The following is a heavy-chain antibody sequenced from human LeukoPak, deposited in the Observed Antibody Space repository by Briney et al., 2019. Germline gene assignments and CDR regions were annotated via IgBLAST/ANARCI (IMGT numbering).Heavy chain of an antibody. CDR2: ISGSGGST. CDR1: GFTFSSYA. Sequence: PGGSLRLSCAASGFTFSSYAMSWVRQAPGKGLEWVSGISGSGGSTYYADSVKGRFTISRDNSKNTLYLQMNSLRAEDTAVYYCAKTVMDYYDSSGRYYFDYWGQGTLVTVSS. D-gene: IGHD3-22*01. J-gene: IGHJ4*02. CDR3: AKTVMDYYDSSGRYYFDY. V-gene: IGHV3-23*01.